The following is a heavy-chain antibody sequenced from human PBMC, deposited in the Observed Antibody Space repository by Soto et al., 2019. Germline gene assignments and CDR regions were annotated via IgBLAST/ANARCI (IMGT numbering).Heavy chain of an antibody. J-gene: IGHJ3*02. CDR2: IFPGDSDT. D-gene: IGHD2-8*02. CDR1: GYNFANYW. V-gene: IGHV5-51*01. Sequence: GESLKISCKGSGYNFANYWIGWVREMPGKGLEWMGMIFPGDSDTKNSPSLQGQITMSVDKSKSSAYLQWRSLKASETAMYYCAAGYSTGLDAFDIWGKGTMVNVSS. CDR3: AAGYSTGLDAFDI.